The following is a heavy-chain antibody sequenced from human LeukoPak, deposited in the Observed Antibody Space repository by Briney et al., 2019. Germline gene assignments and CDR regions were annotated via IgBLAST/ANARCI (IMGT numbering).Heavy chain of an antibody. CDR3: AKGGSAPFDY. V-gene: IGHV3-30*18. CDR1: GFTFSSYG. D-gene: IGHD1-26*01. J-gene: IGHJ4*02. CDR2: ISYDGSNK. Sequence: GGSLRLSCAASGFTFSSYGMHWVRQAPGKGLEWVAVISYDGSNKYYADSVKGRFTISRDNSKNTLYLQMNSLRAEDTAVYYCAKGGSAPFDYWGQGTLVTVSS.